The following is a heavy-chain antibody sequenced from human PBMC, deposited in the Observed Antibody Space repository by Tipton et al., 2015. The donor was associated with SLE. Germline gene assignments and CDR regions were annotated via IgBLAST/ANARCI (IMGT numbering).Heavy chain of an antibody. Sequence: TLSLTCAVSGYSISSGYYWGWIRQPPGKGLEWIGGIYHSGSTYYNPSLKSRVTISVDTSKNQFSLKLSSVTAADTAVYYCAREWGYGDYDWFDPWGRGTLVT. D-gene: IGHD4-17*01. CDR1: GYSISSGYY. V-gene: IGHV4-38-2*02. CDR3: AREWGYGDYDWFDP. J-gene: IGHJ5*02. CDR2: IYHSGST.